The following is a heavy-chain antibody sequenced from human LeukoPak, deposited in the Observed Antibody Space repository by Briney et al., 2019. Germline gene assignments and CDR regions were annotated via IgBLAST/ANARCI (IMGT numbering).Heavy chain of an antibody. CDR3: ARTYYYDSSGYYPFDY. CDR2: IYTSGST. Sequence: PSETLSLTCTVSGGSISSGSYYWSWIRQPAGKGLEWIGRIYTSGSTYYNPSLKSRVTISVDTSKNQFSLKLSSVTAADTAVYYCARTYYYDSSGYYPFDYWGQGTLVTVSS. V-gene: IGHV4-61*02. J-gene: IGHJ4*02. CDR1: GGSISSGSYY. D-gene: IGHD3-22*01.